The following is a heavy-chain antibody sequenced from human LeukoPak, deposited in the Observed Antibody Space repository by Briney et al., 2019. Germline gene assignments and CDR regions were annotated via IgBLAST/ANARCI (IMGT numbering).Heavy chain of an antibody. CDR3: AREVGAITYDAFDI. V-gene: IGHV1-2*02. J-gene: IGHJ3*02. CDR2: INPNSGGT. D-gene: IGHD1-26*01. Sequence: ASVKVSCKASGYTFTSYFMHWVRQAPGQGLEWMGWINPNSGGTNYAQKFQGRVTMTRDTSISTAYMELSRLRSDDTAVYYCAREVGAITYDAFDIWGQGTMVTVSS. CDR1: GYTFTSYF.